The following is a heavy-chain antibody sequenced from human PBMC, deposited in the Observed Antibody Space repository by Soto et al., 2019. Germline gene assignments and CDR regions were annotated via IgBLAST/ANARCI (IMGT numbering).Heavy chain of an antibody. CDR1: GYPFTRYS. J-gene: IGHJ6*02. CDR3: ARASLTILGDHYGMEG. D-gene: IGHD3-3*01. Sequence: ASVKVSCKASGYPFTRYSIRWVRQAPGQGLEWMGWISGYNGDTEYSKNFQGRLTMTIDTSTTTASMELRSLRSDDTAVYYCARASLTILGDHYGMEGWGQGTSVSVSS. V-gene: IGHV1-18*04. CDR2: ISGYNGDT.